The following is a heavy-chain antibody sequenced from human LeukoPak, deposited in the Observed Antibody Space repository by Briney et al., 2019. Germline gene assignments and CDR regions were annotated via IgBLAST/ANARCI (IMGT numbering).Heavy chain of an antibody. V-gene: IGHV4-39*01. CDR1: GGSIRSGNYY. D-gene: IGHD1-26*01. CDR3: ASFGVIVGGRQTYDACDI. Sequence: SETLSLTCTVSGGSIRSGNYYWGWVRQPPGKGLEWIGCMYYSGSTYYNPSLESRLTISIDASKNQFSLKLTSVTAADTAVYCFASFGVIVGGRQTYDACDIWGQGTMVTVSS. J-gene: IGHJ3*02. CDR2: MYYSGST.